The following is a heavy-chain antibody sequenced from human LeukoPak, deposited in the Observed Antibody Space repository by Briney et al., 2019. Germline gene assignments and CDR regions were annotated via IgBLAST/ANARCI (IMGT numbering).Heavy chain of an antibody. CDR1: GFTFSSYW. D-gene: IGHD2/OR15-2a*01. Sequence: GGSLRLSCAASGFTFSSYWMHWIRQAPGKGLVWVSRIKGDGSHTIYADSVKGRFTISRDNSKNTLYLQMNSLRDEDTAVYYCAKSTVTFDYWGQGTLVTVSS. V-gene: IGHV3-74*01. J-gene: IGHJ4*02. CDR3: AKSTVTFDY. CDR2: IKGDGSHT.